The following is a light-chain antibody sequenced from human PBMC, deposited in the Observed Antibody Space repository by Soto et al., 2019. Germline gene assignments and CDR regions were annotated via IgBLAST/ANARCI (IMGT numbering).Light chain of an antibody. V-gene: IGKV1-5*03. J-gene: IGKJ1*01. Sequence: DIQMTQSPSTLSASVGDRVTLTCRASQSVSSWLAWYQQKPGKAPKLLIYKASSLESGVPSRFSGSGSGTEFTLTISSLQPDDFATYYCQQYNSYSRTFGQGTNVEIK. CDR1: QSVSSW. CDR2: KAS. CDR3: QQYNSYSRT.